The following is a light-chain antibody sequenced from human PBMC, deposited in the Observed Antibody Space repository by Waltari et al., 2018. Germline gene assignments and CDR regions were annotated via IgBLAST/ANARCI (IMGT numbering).Light chain of an antibody. CDR2: DQN. V-gene: IGLV3-19*01. J-gene: IGLJ2*01. CDR3: HSRDASGVGGS. CDR1: SLRSYY. Sequence: TCQGNSLRSYYASWYQQRPGQAPRLVMFDQNNRPSGVPDRFSGSNSDNTASLTITGAQAEDEASYYCHSRDASGVGGSFGGGTKLTVL.